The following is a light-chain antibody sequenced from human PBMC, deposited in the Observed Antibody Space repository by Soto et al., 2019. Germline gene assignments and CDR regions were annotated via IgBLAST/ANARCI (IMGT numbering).Light chain of an antibody. CDR3: QQYGSSGT. Sequence: EIVMTQSPATLSVSPVERVTLSCRASESINRNLVWYQKRPGQAPRLVIYGASNRATGIPDRFSGSGSGTDFTLTISRLEPEDFAVYYCQQYGSSGTFGQGTKVDIK. CDR1: ESINRN. CDR2: GAS. V-gene: IGKV3-20*01. J-gene: IGKJ1*01.